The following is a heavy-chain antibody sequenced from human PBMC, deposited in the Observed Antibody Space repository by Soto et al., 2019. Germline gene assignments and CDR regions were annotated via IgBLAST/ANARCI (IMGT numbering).Heavy chain of an antibody. CDR2: IYYSGST. J-gene: IGHJ5*02. CDR3: ARDRRGYSCCQMGWFDP. CDR1: GGSISSYY. Sequence: QVQLQESGPGLVKPSETLSLTCTVSGGSISSYYWSWIRQPPGKGLEWLGYIYYSGSTNYNPSLRSRVARSVDTSKNQFSLKLSSVTAADTAVYYCARDRRGYSCCQMGWFDPWGQGTLVTVSS. D-gene: IGHD5-18*01. V-gene: IGHV4-59*01.